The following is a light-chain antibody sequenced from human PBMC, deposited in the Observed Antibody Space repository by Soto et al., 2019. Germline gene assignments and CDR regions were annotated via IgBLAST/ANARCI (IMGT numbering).Light chain of an antibody. CDR3: QQRSNWPRT. Sequence: EIVMTQSPATLSVSPGERATLSCRASQSVSSNLAWYQQKPGQAPRLLIYGASTRATGIPARFSGSGSGTDFTLTISSLEPEEFAVYYCQQRSNWPRTFGGGTKVDIK. CDR2: GAS. V-gene: IGKV3-15*01. J-gene: IGKJ4*01. CDR1: QSVSSN.